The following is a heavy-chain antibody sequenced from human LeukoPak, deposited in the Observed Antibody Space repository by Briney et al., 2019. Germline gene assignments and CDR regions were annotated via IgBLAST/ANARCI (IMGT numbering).Heavy chain of an antibody. V-gene: IGHV4-34*01. Sequence: PSETLSLTCAVYGGSFSGYYWSWIRQPPGKGLEWIGEINHSGSTNYNPSLKSRVTISVDTSKNQVSLKLSSVTAADTAVYYCARFQSSSSWDYYYGLDVWGQGTTVTVSS. CDR3: ARFQSSSSWDYYYGLDV. CDR2: INHSGST. J-gene: IGHJ6*02. D-gene: IGHD2-2*01. CDR1: GGSFSGYY.